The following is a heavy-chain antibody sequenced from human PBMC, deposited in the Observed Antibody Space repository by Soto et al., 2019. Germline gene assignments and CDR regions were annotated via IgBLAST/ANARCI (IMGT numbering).Heavy chain of an antibody. Sequence: PGGSLRLSCAASGFTFSSYSMNWVRQAPGKGLEWVSSISSSSSYIYYADSVKGRFTISRDNAKNSLYLQMNSLRAEDTAVYYCARFPLKNDYGRGGYYSLLDYVGKGPLVTVS. V-gene: IGHV3-21*01. CDR3: ARFPLKNDYGRGGYYSLLDY. CDR1: GFTFSSYS. CDR2: ISSSSSYI. J-gene: IGHJ4*02. D-gene: IGHD3-22*01.